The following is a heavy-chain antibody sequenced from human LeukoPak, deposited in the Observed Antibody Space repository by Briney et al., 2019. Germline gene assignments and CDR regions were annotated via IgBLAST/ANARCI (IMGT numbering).Heavy chain of an antibody. CDR2: ISYDGSNK. D-gene: IGHD1-7*01. CDR3: AKGTLEERYCYYYGMDV. V-gene: IGHV3-30*18. CDR1: GFTFSSYG. Sequence: GGSLRLSCAASGFTFSSYGMHWVRQAPGKGLEWVAVISYDGSNKYYTDSVKGRFTISRDNSKNTLYLQMNSLRAEDTAVYYCAKGTLEERYCYYYGMDVWGQGTTVTVSS. J-gene: IGHJ6*02.